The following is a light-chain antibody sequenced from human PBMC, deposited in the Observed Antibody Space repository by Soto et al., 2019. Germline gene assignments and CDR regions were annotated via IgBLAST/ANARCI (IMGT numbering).Light chain of an antibody. J-gene: IGLJ2*01. CDR3: HSYDVSLRGPA. V-gene: IGLV1-40*01. CDR1: RSNIGAGYD. Sequence: QSVLTQPPSLSGAPGQRVTISCTGSRSNIGAGYDVHWYRHLPGTAPTVLIFDNSNRPSGVPDRFSGSKSGTSASLAITGLEAEDEAVYYCHSYDVSLRGPAFGGGTKVTVL. CDR2: DNS.